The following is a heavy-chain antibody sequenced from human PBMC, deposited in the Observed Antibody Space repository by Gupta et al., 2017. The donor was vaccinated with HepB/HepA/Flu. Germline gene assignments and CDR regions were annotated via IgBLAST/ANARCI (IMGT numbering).Heavy chain of an antibody. Sequence: QLQLQESGPRLVKPSQTLSHTCTVSGGSISSTNYYCGWIRQPPGNGLEWIGTIYYSGTTYYNPPPKRRVTVPMAPSKKQFPLRIPPGTAAATAVYFCADQLGAPGPSTVGGKGTRVTVPS. CDR3: ADQLGAPGPSTV. CDR2: IYYSGTT. D-gene: IGHD5-24*01. CDR1: GGSISSTNYY. J-gene: IGHJ6*04. V-gene: IGHV4-39*07.